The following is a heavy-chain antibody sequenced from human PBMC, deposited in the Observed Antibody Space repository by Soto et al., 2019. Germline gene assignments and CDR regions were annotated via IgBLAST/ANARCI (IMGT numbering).Heavy chain of an antibody. CDR3: ARDFGYAAQPIYYYYYGMDV. V-gene: IGHV1-69*13. CDR1: GGTFSSYA. CDR2: IIPIFGTA. J-gene: IGHJ6*02. D-gene: IGHD5-18*01. Sequence: SVKVSCKASGGTFSSYAISWVRQAPGQGLEWMGGIIPIFGTANYAQKFQGRVTITADESTSTAYMELSSLRSEDTAVYYCARDFGYAAQPIYYYYYGMDVWGQGTTVTVSS.